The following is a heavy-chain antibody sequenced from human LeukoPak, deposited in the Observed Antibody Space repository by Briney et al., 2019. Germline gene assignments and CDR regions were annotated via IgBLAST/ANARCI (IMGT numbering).Heavy chain of an antibody. V-gene: IGHV4-59*01. D-gene: IGHD5-18*01. CDR2: IYYTGTT. J-gene: IGHJ4*02. CDR1: GDSISGYY. CDR3: ARGPWIQLWPYFDY. Sequence: SETLSLTCAVSGDSISGYYWNWIRQPPGKGLEWIGYIYYTGTTNYNPSLKSRVTISVDTSKNQFSLKLNSVTAADTAVYYCARGPWIQLWPYFDYWGQGTLVSVSS.